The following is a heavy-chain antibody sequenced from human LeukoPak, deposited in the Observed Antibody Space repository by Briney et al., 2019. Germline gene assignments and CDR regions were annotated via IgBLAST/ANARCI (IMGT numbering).Heavy chain of an antibody. V-gene: IGHV3-48*03. CDR3: ARDPDILGFDY. D-gene: IGHD3-9*01. CDR1: GFTFSSYE. CDR2: ISSRGSTI. Sequence: RGSLRLSCAASGFTFSSYEMNWVRQAPGKGLEWVSYISSRGSTIYYADSVKGRFTISRDNAKNSLYLQMNSLRAEDTAVYYCARDPDILGFDYWGQGTLVTVSS. J-gene: IGHJ4*02.